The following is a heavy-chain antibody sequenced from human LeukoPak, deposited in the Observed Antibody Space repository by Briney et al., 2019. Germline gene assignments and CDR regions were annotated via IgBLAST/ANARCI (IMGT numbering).Heavy chain of an antibody. Sequence: PGGSLRLSCAVSGFTFSTYGMIWVRQAPGKGLEWVAFIRHDGSNKYYADSVKGRFIISRDNSRNTLYLQMNSLRPEDTAVYYCAKDRPVYYDGSGYFDYWGQGTLVTVSS. CDR1: GFTFSTYG. D-gene: IGHD3-10*01. CDR2: IRHDGSNK. J-gene: IGHJ4*02. CDR3: AKDRPVYYDGSGYFDY. V-gene: IGHV3-30*02.